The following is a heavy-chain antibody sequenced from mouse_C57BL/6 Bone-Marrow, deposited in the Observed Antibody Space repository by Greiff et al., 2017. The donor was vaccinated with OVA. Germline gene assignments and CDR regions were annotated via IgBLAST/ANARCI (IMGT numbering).Heavy chain of an antibody. CDR2: INYDGSST. V-gene: IGHV5-16*01. D-gene: IGHD1-1*01. CDR3: ERGVGFITTVVDWYFDV. J-gene: IGHJ1*03. CDR1: GFTFSDYY. Sequence: EVKLMESEGGLVQPGSSMKLSCTASGFTFSDYYMAWVRQVPEKGLEWVANINYDGSSTYYLDSLKSRFIISRDNAKNILYLQMSSLKSEDTATYDCERGVGFITTVVDWYFDVWGTGTTVTVSS.